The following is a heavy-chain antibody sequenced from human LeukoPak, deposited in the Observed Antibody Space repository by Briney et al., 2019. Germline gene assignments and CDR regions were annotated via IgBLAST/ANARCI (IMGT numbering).Heavy chain of an antibody. CDR1: GYTFTSYY. CDR3: AREGPGGAGGGYGGDWFDP. J-gene: IGHJ5*02. D-gene: IGHD2-8*02. Sequence: GASVKVSCKASGYTFTSYYMHWVRPAPGQGLEWMGIINPSGGSTSYAQKFQGRVTMTRDTSTSTVYMELSSLRSEDTAVYYCAREGPGGAGGGYGGDWFDPWGQGTLVTVSS. CDR2: INPSGGST. V-gene: IGHV1-46*01.